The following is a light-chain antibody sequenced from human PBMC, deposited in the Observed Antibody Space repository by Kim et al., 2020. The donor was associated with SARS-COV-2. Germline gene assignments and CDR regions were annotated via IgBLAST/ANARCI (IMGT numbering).Light chain of an antibody. CDR2: QDS. J-gene: IGLJ2*01. CDR1: KLGDKY. Sequence: VPPGQTASITCSGDKLGDKYAGWDQQKPDQSPGLVIYQDSKRHSGIPERFSGSNSGNTATLTISGTQAMDEADYYCQAWDSSTVVFGGGTKLTVL. CDR3: QAWDSSTVV. V-gene: IGLV3-1*01.